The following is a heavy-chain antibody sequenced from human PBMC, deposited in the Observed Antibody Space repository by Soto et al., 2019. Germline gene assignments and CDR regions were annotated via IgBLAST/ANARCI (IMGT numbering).Heavy chain of an antibody. Sequence: ASVKVSCKASGYTFTSYGISWVRQAPGQGLEWMGWINPNSGGTNYAQKFQGRVTMTRDTSISTAYMELSRLRSDDTAVYYCARDWEGWFDPWGQGTLVTVS. CDR3: ARDWEGWFDP. CDR1: GYTFTSYG. D-gene: IGHD1-26*01. V-gene: IGHV1-2*02. J-gene: IGHJ5*02. CDR2: INPNSGGT.